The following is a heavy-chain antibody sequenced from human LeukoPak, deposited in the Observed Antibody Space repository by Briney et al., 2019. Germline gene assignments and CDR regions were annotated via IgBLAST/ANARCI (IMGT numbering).Heavy chain of an antibody. V-gene: IGHV3-23*01. CDR3: AKGEGMVYNNYCSDR. D-gene: IGHD4-11*01. J-gene: IGHJ4*02. Sequence: PGGSLRLSCAASGFTFSSFFMTWVRQAPGKGLEWVSSITGSSGTTSYADSVKGRFTISRDNSENTLYLHMNSLRADDTAVYYCAKGEGMVYNNYCSDRWGQGSLVTVSS. CDR1: GFTFSSFF. CDR2: ITGSSGTT.